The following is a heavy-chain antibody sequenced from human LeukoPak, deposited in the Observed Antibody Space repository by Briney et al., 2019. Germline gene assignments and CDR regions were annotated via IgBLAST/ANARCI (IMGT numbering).Heavy chain of an antibody. CDR3: ARGRVIQLSLYDSSGPTRDWFDP. Sequence: SVKVSCKASGGTFSSYAVSWVRQAPGQGLEWMGGIIPIFGTANYAQKFQGRVTITTDESTSTAYMELSSLRSEDTAVYYCARGRVIQLSLYDSSGPTRDWFDPWGQGTLVTVSS. D-gene: IGHD3-22*01. V-gene: IGHV1-69*05. CDR1: GGTFSSYA. J-gene: IGHJ5*02. CDR2: IIPIFGTA.